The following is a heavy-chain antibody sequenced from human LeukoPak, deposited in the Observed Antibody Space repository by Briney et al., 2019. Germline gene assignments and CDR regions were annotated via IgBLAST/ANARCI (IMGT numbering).Heavy chain of an antibody. D-gene: IGHD3-22*01. Sequence: GESLKISCNSSGYIYTSYWIGWVRQMPGKGLEWMGIIYPGDSDTRYSPSFQGQVTISADKSISTAYLQWSSLKASDTAMYYCARRMISDGWYFDLWGRGTLVTVSS. CDR3: ARRMISDGWYFDL. CDR2: IYPGDSDT. J-gene: IGHJ2*01. CDR1: GYIYTSYW. V-gene: IGHV5-51*01.